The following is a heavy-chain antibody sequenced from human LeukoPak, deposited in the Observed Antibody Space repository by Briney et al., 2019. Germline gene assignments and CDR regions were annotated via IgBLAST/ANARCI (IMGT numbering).Heavy chain of an antibody. D-gene: IGHD3-22*01. J-gene: IGHJ4*02. V-gene: IGHV3-23*01. Sequence: GGSLRLSCAVSGITLSNYGMSWVRQAPGKGLEWVADVSDRGSRTNYADSVKGRFTISTDHPKNTLYLQMNSLRAEDTAVYFCAKRGVVIRVILVGFHKEAYYFDSWGQGALVTVSS. CDR2: VSDRGSRT. CDR1: GITLSNYG. CDR3: AKRGVVIRVILVGFHKEAYYFDS.